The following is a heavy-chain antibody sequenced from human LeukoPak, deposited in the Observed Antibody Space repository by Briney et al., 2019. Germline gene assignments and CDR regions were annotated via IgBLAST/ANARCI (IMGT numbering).Heavy chain of an antibody. V-gene: IGHV3-48*01. J-gene: IGHJ3*02. D-gene: IGHD6-13*01. CDR3: ARDLMIAPVGEDAFDI. Sequence: GGSLRLSCAASGFTFSSYTVTWVRQAPGKGLEWVSYMSSSSSIIHYADSVKGRFTISRDNAKNSLYLQMNSLRAEDTAVYYCARDLMIAPVGEDAFDIWGQGTMVIVSS. CDR2: MSSSSSII. CDR1: GFTFSSYT.